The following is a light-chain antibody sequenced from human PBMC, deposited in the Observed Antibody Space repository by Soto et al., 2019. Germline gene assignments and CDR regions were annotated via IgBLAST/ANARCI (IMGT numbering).Light chain of an antibody. J-gene: IGLJ2*01. Sequence: QSVLTQPPSVSAAPGQKVTISCSGSSYNSGRYYVSWYQQLPGTAPKLLIYENSERPSGIPDRFSGSKSGTSATLGITGLQTGDEADYYCGAWDSSLTGGVFGGGTKLTVL. V-gene: IGLV1-51*02. CDR2: ENS. CDR3: GAWDSSLTGGV. CDR1: SYNSGRYY.